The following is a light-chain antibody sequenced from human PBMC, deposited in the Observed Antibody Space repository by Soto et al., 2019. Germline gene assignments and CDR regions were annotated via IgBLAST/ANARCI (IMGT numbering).Light chain of an antibody. CDR2: GAS. CDR3: QQSFSVPLFT. V-gene: IGKV1-39*01. CDR1: QSITTF. Sequence: DIQMTQSPSSLSASLGDRVTISCQASQSITTFLNWYQQKPGTAPKLLISGASSLQNGVPSRFSGSGSGTDFTLTIDGLQPDDFATYYCQQSFSVPLFTFGQGTKLEVK. J-gene: IGKJ2*01.